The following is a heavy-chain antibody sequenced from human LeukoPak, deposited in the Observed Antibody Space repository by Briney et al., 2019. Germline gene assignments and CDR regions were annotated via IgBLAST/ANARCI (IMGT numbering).Heavy chain of an antibody. D-gene: IGHD1-26*01. CDR2: FDLEDGET. CDR3: ATEWELAFDY. Sequence: ASVKVSCKVSGYTLTELSMHGVRQAPGKGREWMGGFDLEDGETIYAQKFQGRVTMTEHTSTDTAYMELSSLRSEDTAVYYCATEWELAFDYWGQGTLVTVSS. CDR1: GYTLTELS. V-gene: IGHV1-24*01. J-gene: IGHJ4*02.